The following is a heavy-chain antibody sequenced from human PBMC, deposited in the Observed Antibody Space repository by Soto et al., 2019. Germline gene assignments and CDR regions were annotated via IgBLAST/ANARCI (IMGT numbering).Heavy chain of an antibody. Sequence: ASVKVSSEASGYTFTSSAMHWEHQAPGQGLEGMGWINAGNGNTKYSQKFQGRVTITRDTSASTAYMELSSLRSEDTAVYFCPRGGGSLWFGAARYYGMDVWG. J-gene: IGHJ6*02. D-gene: IGHD3-10*01. CDR2: INAGNGNT. V-gene: IGHV1-3*01. CDR3: PRGGGSLWFGAARYYGMDV. CDR1: GYTFTSSA.